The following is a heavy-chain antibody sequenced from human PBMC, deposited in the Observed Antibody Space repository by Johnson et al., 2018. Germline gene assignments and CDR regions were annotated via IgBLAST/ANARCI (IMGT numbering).Heavy chain of an antibody. V-gene: IGHV1-69*04. CDR2: IVPILGIA. CDR3: ARGATYESSGYYYGAFAI. CDR1: GGTFSTYT. J-gene: IGHJ3*02. Sequence: QVQLVQSGAEVKKPGSSVKVSCKASGGTFSTYTISWVRQAPGQGPEWMGRIVPILGIANYAHNFQGRVTITADKSTSTAYMELSSLRSEDRAVYYCARGATYESSGYYYGAFAIWCQGTMVTVSS. D-gene: IGHD3-22*01.